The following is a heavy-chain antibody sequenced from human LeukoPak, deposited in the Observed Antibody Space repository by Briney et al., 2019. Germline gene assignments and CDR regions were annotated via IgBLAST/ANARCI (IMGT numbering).Heavy chain of an antibody. J-gene: IGHJ5*02. CDR2: IYTSGST. V-gene: IGHV4-4*07. CDR1: GGSISSYY. D-gene: IGHD2-21*02. Sequence: SETLSLTCTVSGGSISSYYWSWIRQPAGKGLEWIGRIYTSGSTNYNPSLKSRVTISVDTSKNQFSLKLSSVTAADTAVYYCARAAYCGGDCLNWFDPWGQGTLVTVSS. CDR3: ARAAYCGGDCLNWFDP.